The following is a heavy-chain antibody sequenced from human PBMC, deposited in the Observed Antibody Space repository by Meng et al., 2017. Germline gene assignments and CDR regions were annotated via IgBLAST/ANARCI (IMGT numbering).Heavy chain of an antibody. CDR1: GGSISSYY. Sequence: SETLSLTCTVSGGSISSYYWSWIRQPPGKGLEWIGYIYYSGSTNYNPSLKSRVTISVDTSKNQFSLKLSSVTAADTAVYYCARVASLRLWRGYFDYWGQGTLVTVSS. CDR2: IYYSGST. J-gene: IGHJ4*02. CDR3: ARVASLRLWRGYFDY. V-gene: IGHV4-59*01. D-gene: IGHD5-12*01.